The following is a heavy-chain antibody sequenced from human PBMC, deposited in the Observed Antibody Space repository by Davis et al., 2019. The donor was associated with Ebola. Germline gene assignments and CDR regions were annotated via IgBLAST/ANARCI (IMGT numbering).Heavy chain of an antibody. CDR1: GGSIISSSSY. CDR2: IYYSGIT. Sequence: MPSETLSLTCTVSGGSIISSSSYWGWIRQPPRKGLEWIGSIYYSGITYYNPSLKSRVTISVDKSKNQFSLKLSSVTAADTAVYYCARAIVVVPAAMLVFHNWFDPWGQGTLVTVSS. J-gene: IGHJ5*02. D-gene: IGHD2-2*01. CDR3: ARAIVVVPAAMLVFHNWFDP. V-gene: IGHV4-39*07.